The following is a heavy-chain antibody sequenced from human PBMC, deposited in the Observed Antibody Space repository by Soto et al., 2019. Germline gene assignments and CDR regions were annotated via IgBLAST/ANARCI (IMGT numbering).Heavy chain of an antibody. D-gene: IGHD6-13*01. CDR2: IYSTGTT. CDR3: VRDRADFSSTYYHYFSV. J-gene: IGHJ2*01. V-gene: IGHV4-4*07. CDR1: GTYVRHFY. Sequence: PSETLSLTCKVSGTYVRHFYWSWIRQSAGKGLEWIGRIYSTGTTNFNPSLKSRLTMSMDMSKNQVSLNLTSVTAADTAVYYCVRDRADFSSTYYHYFSVWGRGTLVTVSS.